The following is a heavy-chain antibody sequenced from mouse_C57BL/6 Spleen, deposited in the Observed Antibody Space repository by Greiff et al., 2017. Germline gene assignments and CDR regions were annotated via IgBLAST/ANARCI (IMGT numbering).Heavy chain of an antibody. CDR1: GYSITSGYY. J-gene: IGHJ2*01. V-gene: IGHV3-6*01. CDR2: ISYDGSN. Sequence: VQLKESGPGLVKPSQSLSLTCSVTGYSITSGYYWNWIRQFPGNKLEWMGYISYDGSNNYNPSLKNRISITRDTSKNQFFLKLNSVTTEDTATYYCARFYYDYDGNFDYWGQGTTLTVSS. CDR3: ARFYYDYDGNFDY. D-gene: IGHD2-4*01.